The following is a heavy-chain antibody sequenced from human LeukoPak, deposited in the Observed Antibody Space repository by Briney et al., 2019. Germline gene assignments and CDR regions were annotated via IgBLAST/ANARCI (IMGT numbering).Heavy chain of an antibody. J-gene: IGHJ2*01. D-gene: IGHD6-6*01. Sequence: SETLSLTCAVSGYSISSGFYWGWIRQPPGKGLEWIGSIYHSGSTYFNPSLKSRVTISVDTSKNQFSLKLSSVTAADTAVYYCARDFGYTSSSPFWYFDLWDRGTLVTVSS. CDR3: ARDFGYTSSSPFWYFDL. CDR1: GYSISSGFY. V-gene: IGHV4-38-2*02. CDR2: IYHSGST.